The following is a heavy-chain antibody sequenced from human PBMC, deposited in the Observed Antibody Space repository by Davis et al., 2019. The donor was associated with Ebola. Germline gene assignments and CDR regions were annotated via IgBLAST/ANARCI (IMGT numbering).Heavy chain of an antibody. CDR2: IYYSGST. Sequence: SETLSLTCTVSGGSISGYYWSWIRQPPGKGLEYIGYIYYSGSTNYNPSLKSRVTISVDTSKNQFSLKLSSVTAADTAVYYCARDRVDGTILFYYYGMDVWGKGTTVTVSS. J-gene: IGHJ6*04. V-gene: IGHV4-59*01. CDR3: ARDRVDGTILFYYYGMDV. D-gene: IGHD3-9*01. CDR1: GGSISGYY.